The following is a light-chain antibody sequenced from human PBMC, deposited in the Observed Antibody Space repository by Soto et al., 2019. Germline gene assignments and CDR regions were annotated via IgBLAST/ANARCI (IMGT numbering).Light chain of an antibody. V-gene: IGLV2-14*01. Sequence: QSALTQPASVSGSPGQSIIISCTGTSSDVGGYNYVSWYQQHPGKAPKLMIYEVSNRPSGVSNRFSGSKSGNTASLTISGLQAEDEADYYCSSYTSSSTLGVFGGGTQLTVL. CDR2: EVS. CDR1: SSDVGGYNY. CDR3: SSYTSSSTLGV. J-gene: IGLJ7*01.